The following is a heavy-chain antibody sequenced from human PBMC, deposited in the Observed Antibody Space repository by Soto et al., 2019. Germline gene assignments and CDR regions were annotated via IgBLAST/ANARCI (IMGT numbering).Heavy chain of an antibody. CDR3: XXXXXXXXGVVINYYFDY. Sequence: QVQLQESGPGLVKPSQTLSLTCTVSGDSISSGGYYWXWXRQHPGKGLEWIGYIYYSGSTYYNPXLKXRXXXXXXXXXXXXXXXXXXXXXXXXXXXXXXXXXXXXGVVINYYFDYWGQGTLVTISS. V-gene: IGHV4-31*03. D-gene: IGHD3-3*01. CDR1: GDSISSGGYY. J-gene: IGHJ4*02. CDR2: IYYSGST.